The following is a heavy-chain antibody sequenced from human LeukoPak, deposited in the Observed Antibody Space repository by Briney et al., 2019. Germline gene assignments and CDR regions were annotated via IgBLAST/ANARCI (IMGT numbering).Heavy chain of an antibody. D-gene: IGHD3-3*01. V-gene: IGHV1-18*01. Sequence: ASVKVSCKASGYTFTSYGISRVRQAPGQGLEWMGWISAYNGNTNYAQKLQGRVTMTTDTSTSTAYMELRSLRSDDTAVYYCARGGPLYYDFWSGYYTGFGWFDPWGQGTLVTVSS. J-gene: IGHJ5*02. CDR3: ARGGPLYYDFWSGYYTGFGWFDP. CDR1: GYTFTSYG. CDR2: ISAYNGNT.